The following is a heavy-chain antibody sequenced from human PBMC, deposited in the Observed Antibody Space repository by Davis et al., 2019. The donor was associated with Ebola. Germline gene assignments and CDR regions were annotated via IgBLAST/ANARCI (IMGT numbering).Heavy chain of an antibody. CDR1: GFTFGSFW. J-gene: IGHJ3*02. D-gene: IGHD3-22*01. CDR2: IYRDGSEK. Sequence: GESLKISCAASGFTFGSFWMSWVRQAPGKGLEWVANIYRDGSEKYYVDSVKGRFTISRDNTKNSLYLQMNSLRAEDTAVYHCARGGYYDSSGYSHAAFDIWGQGTMVTVSS. V-gene: IGHV3-7*01. CDR3: ARGGYYDSSGYSHAAFDI.